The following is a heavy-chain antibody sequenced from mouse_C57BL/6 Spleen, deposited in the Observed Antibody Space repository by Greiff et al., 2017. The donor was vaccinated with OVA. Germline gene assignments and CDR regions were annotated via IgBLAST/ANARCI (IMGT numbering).Heavy chain of an antibody. J-gene: IGHJ2*01. Sequence: EVKLVESGGGLVKPGGSLKLSCAASGFTFSSYAMSWVRQTPEKRLEWVATISDGGSYTYSPDNVKGRFTISRDNAKNNLYLQMSHLKSEDTAMYYCARGYDGYFDYWGQGTTLTVSS. CDR3: ARGYDGYFDY. D-gene: IGHD2-3*01. V-gene: IGHV5-4*03. CDR1: GFTFSSYA. CDR2: ISDGGSYT.